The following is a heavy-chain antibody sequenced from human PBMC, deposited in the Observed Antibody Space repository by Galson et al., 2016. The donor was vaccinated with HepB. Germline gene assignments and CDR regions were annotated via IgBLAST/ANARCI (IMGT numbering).Heavy chain of an antibody. V-gene: IGHV4-61*02. Sequence: TLSLTCTVSGASISGNGYYWNWIRQPAGKGLEWVGRMYSRGNTDYNRSLKSRVSISMDTSKNQFSLKLSSVTAADTAVYFCARSYYYGSGGRKTFDYWGQGTLVTVSS. CDR3: ARSYYYGSGGRKTFDY. J-gene: IGHJ4*02. CDR2: MYSRGNT. D-gene: IGHD3-10*01. CDR1: GASISGNGYY.